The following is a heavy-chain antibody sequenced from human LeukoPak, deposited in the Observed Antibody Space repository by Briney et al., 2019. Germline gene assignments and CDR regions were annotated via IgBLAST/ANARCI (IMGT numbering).Heavy chain of an antibody. D-gene: IGHD6-13*01. J-gene: IGHJ6*03. Sequence: SETLSLTCTVSGGSISSSSYYWGWIRQPPAKGLEWIGSIYYSGSTYYNPSLKSRVTISVDTSKNQFSLKLSSVTAADTAVYYCARDTSSSWYYYYYYYMDVWGKGTTVTVSS. CDR3: ARDTSSSWYYYYYYYMDV. CDR2: IYYSGST. CDR1: GGSISSSSYY. V-gene: IGHV4-39*07.